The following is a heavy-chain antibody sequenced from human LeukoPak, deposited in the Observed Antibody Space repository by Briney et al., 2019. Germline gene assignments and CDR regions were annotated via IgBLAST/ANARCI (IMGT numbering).Heavy chain of an antibody. CDR1: GGSISSYY. D-gene: IGHD3-10*01. Sequence: PSETLSLTCTVSGGSISSYYWSWIRQPPGKGLEWIGYIYYSGSTNYNPSLKSRVTISVDTSKNQFSLKLSSVTAADTAVYYCARIKSYYYGSGSYYNPFDYWGQGTLVTVSS. CDR3: ARIKSYYYGSGSYYNPFDY. V-gene: IGHV4-59*01. J-gene: IGHJ4*02. CDR2: IYYSGST.